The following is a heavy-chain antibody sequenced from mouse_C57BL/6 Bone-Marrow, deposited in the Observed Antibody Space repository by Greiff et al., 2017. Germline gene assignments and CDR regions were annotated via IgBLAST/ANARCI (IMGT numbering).Heavy chain of an antibody. V-gene: IGHV4-1*01. Sequence: EVKLMESGGGLVQPGGSLKLSCAASGIDFSRYWMSWVRRAPGKGLEWIGEINPDSSTINYAPSLKDKFIISRDNAKNTLYLQMSKVRSEDTALYYCASQGYYGSAWFAYWGQGTLVTVSA. CDR1: GIDFSRYW. D-gene: IGHD1-1*01. J-gene: IGHJ3*01. CDR3: ASQGYYGSAWFAY. CDR2: INPDSSTI.